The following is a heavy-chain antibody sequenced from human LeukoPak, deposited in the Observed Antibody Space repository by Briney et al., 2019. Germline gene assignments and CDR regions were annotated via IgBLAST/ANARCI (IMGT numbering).Heavy chain of an antibody. V-gene: IGHV1-46*01. Sequence: GASVKVSCKASGYTFTSYYIHWVRQAPGEGLEWMGIINPSGGSTSYAQKFQGRVTITRNTSISTAYMELSSLRSEDTAVYYCARVLCSSTSCYSSPWFDPWGQGTLVTVSS. J-gene: IGHJ5*02. D-gene: IGHD2-2*01. CDR1: GYTFTSYY. CDR3: ARVLCSSTSCYSSPWFDP. CDR2: INPSGGST.